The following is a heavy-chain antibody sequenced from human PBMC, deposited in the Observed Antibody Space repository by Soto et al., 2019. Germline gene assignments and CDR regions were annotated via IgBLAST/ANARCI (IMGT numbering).Heavy chain of an antibody. V-gene: IGHV2-5*02. CDR3: AHRRGDLLTAQYYFDY. CDR2: ISWDGEK. Sequence: ITLKESGPTLVKPTQTLTLTCTFSGFSLNTRGVGVGWIRQPPGKALEWLALISWDGEKRYSPSLKSRITKTKDTSENQVVLTMTNMDPVDTATYYCAHRRGDLLTAQYYFDYWGQGTLVTVSS. J-gene: IGHJ4*02. D-gene: IGHD3-9*01. CDR1: GFSLNTRGVG.